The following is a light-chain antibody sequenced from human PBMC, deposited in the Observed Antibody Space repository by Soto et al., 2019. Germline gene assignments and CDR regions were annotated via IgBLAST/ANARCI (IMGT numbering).Light chain of an antibody. Sequence: EIVLTQSPDTLSLSPGERDTLSCRASQSIGPYLAWYQLKPGQSPRLLVYDAVNRAAGAPDRFSGSGSGTDFTLTISSLVPEDSAVYLCQQRSDWPPLTFGGGTKVEIK. CDR2: DAV. CDR1: QSIGPY. J-gene: IGKJ4*01. V-gene: IGKV3-11*01. CDR3: QQRSDWPPLT.